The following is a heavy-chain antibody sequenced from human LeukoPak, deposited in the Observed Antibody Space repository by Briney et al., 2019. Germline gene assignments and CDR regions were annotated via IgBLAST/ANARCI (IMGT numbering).Heavy chain of an antibody. CDR2: ISDSGANT. CDR3: AKESSATAWADF. CDR1: GFTFSSYA. Sequence: GGSLRLSCAASGFTFSSYAMSWIRQAPGKGLEWVSAISDSGANTWYADSVRGRFTISRDNSKNTLYLQMNSLRAEDTAVYYCAKESSATAWADFWGQGSLVTVSS. D-gene: IGHD2-21*02. J-gene: IGHJ4*02. V-gene: IGHV3-23*01.